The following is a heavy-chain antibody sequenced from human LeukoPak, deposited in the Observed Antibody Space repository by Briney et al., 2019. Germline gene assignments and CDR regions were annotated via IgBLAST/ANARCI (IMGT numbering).Heavy chain of an antibody. Sequence: GRSLRLSCAASGFTFDDYAMHWVRQAPGKGLEWVSGISWNSGSIGYADSVKGRFTISRGNAKNSLYLQMNSLRAEDTALYYCAKGFRRSGGVDYWGQGTLVTVSS. CDR2: ISWNSGSI. J-gene: IGHJ4*02. V-gene: IGHV3-9*01. CDR3: AKGFRRSGGVDY. CDR1: GFTFDDYA. D-gene: IGHD6-19*01.